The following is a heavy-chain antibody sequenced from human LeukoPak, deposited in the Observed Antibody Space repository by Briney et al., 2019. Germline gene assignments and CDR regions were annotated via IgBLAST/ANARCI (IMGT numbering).Heavy chain of an antibody. V-gene: IGHV3-33*01. D-gene: IGHD2-15*01. CDR1: GFTFSSYG. CDR2: IWYDGSNK. CDR3: ARVRVAVEALYYFDL. J-gene: IGHJ4*02. Sequence: GGSLRLSCAASGFTFSSYGMHWVRQAPGKGLEWVAVIWYDGSNKYYADSVKGRFTISRDNSKNTLYLQMNSLRAEDTALYYCARVRVAVEALYYFDLWGQGTLVTVSS.